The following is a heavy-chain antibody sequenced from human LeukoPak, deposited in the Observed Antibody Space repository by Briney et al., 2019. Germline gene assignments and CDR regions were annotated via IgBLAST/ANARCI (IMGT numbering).Heavy chain of an antibody. D-gene: IGHD1-1*01. J-gene: IGHJ4*02. V-gene: IGHV4-4*07. Sequence: KPSETLSLTCTVSGGSISHYYWSWIRQPAGKGLEWIGRIHSSGSTDYNPSLKSRVTMSVDTSKNQFSAKVNSVTAADTAVYYCAGGLEVGADRALDYWGQGTLVTVSS. CDR1: GGSISHYY. CDR3: AGGLEVGADRALDY. CDR2: IHSSGST.